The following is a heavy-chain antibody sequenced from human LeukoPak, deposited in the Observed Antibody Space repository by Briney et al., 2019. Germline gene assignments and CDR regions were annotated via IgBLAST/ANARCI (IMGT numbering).Heavy chain of an antibody. CDR1: GFTFSSYA. D-gene: IGHD2-2*01. CDR3: AKVARWGYCSSTSCYLPYFDY. V-gene: IGHV3-30*04. Sequence: GGSLRLSCAASGFTFSSYAMHWVRQAPGKGLEWVAVISYDGSNKYYADSVKGRFTISRDNSKNTLYLQMNSLRAEDTAVYYCAKVARWGYCSSTSCYLPYFDYWGQGTLVTVSS. J-gene: IGHJ4*02. CDR2: ISYDGSNK.